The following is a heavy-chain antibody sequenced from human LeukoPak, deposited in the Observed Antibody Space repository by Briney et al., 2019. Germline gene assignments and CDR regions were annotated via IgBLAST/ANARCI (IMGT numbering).Heavy chain of an antibody. CDR1: GGSISGHY. CDR2: IYYSGTT. J-gene: IGHJ4*02. D-gene: IGHD3-22*01. V-gene: IGHV4-59*11. CDR3: ARLNYFDSSGSYFRDY. Sequence: SETLSLTCTVSGGSISGHYWSWIRQPPGKGLEWIGYIYYSGTTNYNPSLKSRVTISLDTSKNQFSKKLSSVTAADTAVYYCARLNYFDSSGSYFRDYWGQGTLVTVSS.